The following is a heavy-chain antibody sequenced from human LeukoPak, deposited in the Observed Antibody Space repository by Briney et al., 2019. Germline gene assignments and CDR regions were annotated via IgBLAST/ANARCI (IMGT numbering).Heavy chain of an antibody. CDR1: GYTFTGYY. V-gene: IGHV1-2*02. J-gene: IGHJ4*02. Sequence: ASVKVSCKASGYTFTGYYMHWVRQAPGQGLEWMGWIDPNSGGTNYAQKFQGRVTMTRDTSISTAYMELSRLRSDDTAVYYCARESRAVVAATDGVDYWGQGTLVTVSS. CDR2: IDPNSGGT. D-gene: IGHD2-15*01. CDR3: ARESRAVVAATDGVDY.